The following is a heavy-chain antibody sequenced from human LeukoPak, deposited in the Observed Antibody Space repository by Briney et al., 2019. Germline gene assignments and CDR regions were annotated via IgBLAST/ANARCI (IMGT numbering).Heavy chain of an antibody. V-gene: IGHV1-2*02. J-gene: IGHJ4*02. Sequence: GASVKVSCKASVYTLTRYYMHWVRQAPGQGLEWMVWINPNSGGTNYAQTFQGKVTMTRDTSISTAYMELSRLRSDDTAVYYCARGDTVDTAMAEYSPFDYWGQGTLVTVSS. CDR3: ARGDTVDTAMAEYSPFDY. CDR1: VYTLTRYY. D-gene: IGHD5-18*01. CDR2: INPNSGGT.